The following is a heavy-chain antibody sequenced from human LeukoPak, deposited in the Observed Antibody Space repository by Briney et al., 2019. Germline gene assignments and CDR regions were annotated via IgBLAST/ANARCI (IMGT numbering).Heavy chain of an antibody. CDR3: AKAAFSRTSYFDY. CDR2: ISGSGGNT. V-gene: IGHV3-23*01. Sequence: GGSLTLSCAASGFPFSTYTMSWLRHAPGKGLGGVSAISGSGGNTHYADSVKGRFTISRDNSKNTLYLQMDSLRADDTAVYYCAKAAFSRTSYFDYWGQGTLVTASS. CDR1: GFPFSTYT. J-gene: IGHJ4*02. D-gene: IGHD3-3*02.